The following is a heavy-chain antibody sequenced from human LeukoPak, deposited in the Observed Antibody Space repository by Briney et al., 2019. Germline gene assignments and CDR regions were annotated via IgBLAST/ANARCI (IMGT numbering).Heavy chain of an antibody. CDR3: ARHSRSAYSGYENAFYI. V-gene: IGHV4-39*01. CDR2: VYYSTNT. Sequence: PSETLSLTCTVSGDSISSSSYYWDWIRQPPGKGLEWLGNVYYSTNTYYNPSLKSRVTISVDTSKNQFSLKLSSVTAADTAIYYCARHSRSAYSGYENAFYIWGQGTVVTVSS. D-gene: IGHD5-12*01. J-gene: IGHJ3*02. CDR1: GDSISSSSYY.